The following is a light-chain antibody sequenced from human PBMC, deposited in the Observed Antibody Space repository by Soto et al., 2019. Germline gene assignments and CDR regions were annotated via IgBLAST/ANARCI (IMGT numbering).Light chain of an antibody. CDR1: SSNNGSNY. CDR2: RNN. Sequence: QSVLTQPPSASGTPGQRVTISCSGSSSNNGSNYVYWYQQLPGTAPKLLIYRNNQRPSGVPERFSGSKSGTSASLAISGLRSEDEGAYYCAAWDDSLSGVVFGGGTKVTVL. J-gene: IGLJ2*01. V-gene: IGLV1-47*01. CDR3: AAWDDSLSGVV.